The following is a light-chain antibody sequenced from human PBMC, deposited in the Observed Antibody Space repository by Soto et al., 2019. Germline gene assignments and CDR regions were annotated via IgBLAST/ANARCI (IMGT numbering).Light chain of an antibody. CDR2: DVS. CDR3: SSYTSSSTLDV. J-gene: IGLJ1*01. V-gene: IGLV2-14*03. CDR1: SSDVGGYNY. Sequence: QSALTQPASVSGSPGQSITISCTGTSSDVGGYNYVSWYQQHPGRAPKLMIYDVSKRPSGVSNRFSGSKSGNTASLTISGLQAEDEADYYCSSYTSSSTLDVFGTGTKLTVL.